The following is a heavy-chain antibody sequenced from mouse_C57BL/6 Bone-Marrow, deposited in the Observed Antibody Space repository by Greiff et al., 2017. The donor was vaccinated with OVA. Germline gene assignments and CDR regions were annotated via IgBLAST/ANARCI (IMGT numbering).Heavy chain of an antibody. V-gene: IGHV14-4*01. J-gene: IGHJ3*01. Sequence: EVQLQQSGAELVRPGASVKLSCTASGFNFKDDYMHWVKQRPEQGLEWIGWIDPENGDTEYASKFQGKATITADTTSNTTYLQLSSLTSEDTAVYYCTLRDYGPWFAYWGQGTLVTVSA. CDR2: IDPENGDT. CDR3: TLRDYGPWFAY. CDR1: GFNFKDDY. D-gene: IGHD2-4*01.